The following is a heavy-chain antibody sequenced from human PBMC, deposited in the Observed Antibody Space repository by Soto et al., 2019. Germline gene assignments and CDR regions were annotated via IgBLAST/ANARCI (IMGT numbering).Heavy chain of an antibody. D-gene: IGHD6-13*01. CDR1: GYSFTSYW. J-gene: IGHJ3*01. CDR3: ARHRAAAGLIFDAFDV. CDR2: IDPSDSYT. V-gene: IGHV5-10-1*01. Sequence: GESLKISCKGSGYSFTSYWIGWVRQMPGKGLEWMGRIDPSDSYTNYSPSFQGHVTISADKSISTAYLQWSSLKASDTAMYYCARHRAAAGLIFDAFDVWGQGTMVTVS.